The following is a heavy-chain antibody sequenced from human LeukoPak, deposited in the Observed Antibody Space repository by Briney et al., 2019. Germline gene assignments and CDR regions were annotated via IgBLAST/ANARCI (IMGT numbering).Heavy chain of an antibody. J-gene: IGHJ4*02. CDR3: ATARAKEWLRFLGLDC. D-gene: IGHD5-12*01. Sequence: GASVKVSCKVSGYTLTELSIHWVRQAPGKGLEWMGGFDPEDGETIYAQKFQGRVTMTEDTSTDTAYMELSSLRSEDTAVYYCATARAKEWLRFLGLDCWGQGTLVTVSS. V-gene: IGHV1-24*01. CDR1: GYTLTELS. CDR2: FDPEDGET.